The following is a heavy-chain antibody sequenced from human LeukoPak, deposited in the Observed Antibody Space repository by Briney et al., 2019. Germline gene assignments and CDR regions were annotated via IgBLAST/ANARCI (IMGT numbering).Heavy chain of an antibody. CDR3: ARGDTWIQSYRYYGMDV. D-gene: IGHD5-18*01. CDR1: GYTFTSYY. V-gene: IGHV1-8*02. CDR2: MNPNSGNT. J-gene: IGHJ6*02. Sequence: ASVKVSCKASGYTFTSYYMHWVRQAPGQGLEWMGWMNPNSGNTGYAQKFQGRVTMTRNTSISTAYMELSSLRSEDTAVYYCARGDTWIQSYRYYGMDVWGQGTMVTVSS.